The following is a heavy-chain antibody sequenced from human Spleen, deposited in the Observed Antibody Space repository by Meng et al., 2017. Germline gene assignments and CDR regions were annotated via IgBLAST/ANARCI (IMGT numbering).Heavy chain of an antibody. CDR2: IRSKANSFAT. CDR3: TIYRSGHI. Sequence: ESLKISCAVSGVTLSGSDIHWVRQASGRGLEWVGRIRSKANSFATAYPPSLKGRFTVSRDDSKNTAYLQMDSLILEDTAMYYCTIYRSGHIWGQGTMVTVSS. V-gene: IGHV3-73*01. D-gene: IGHD6-19*01. CDR1: GVTLSGSD. J-gene: IGHJ3*02.